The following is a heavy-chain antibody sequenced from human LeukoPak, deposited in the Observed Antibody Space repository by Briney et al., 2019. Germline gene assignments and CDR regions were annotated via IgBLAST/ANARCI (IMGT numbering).Heavy chain of an antibody. V-gene: IGHV1-18*01. D-gene: IGHD6-19*01. Sequence: ASVKVSYKASGYTFTSYGISWVRQAPGQGLEWMGWISAYNGNTNYAQKLQGRVTMTTDTSTSTAYMELNRLRPEDTAGFYCVRGGPNKSGWTLDYWGQGTLVTVSS. CDR1: GYTFTSYG. CDR3: VRGGPNKSGWTLDY. J-gene: IGHJ4*02. CDR2: ISAYNGNT.